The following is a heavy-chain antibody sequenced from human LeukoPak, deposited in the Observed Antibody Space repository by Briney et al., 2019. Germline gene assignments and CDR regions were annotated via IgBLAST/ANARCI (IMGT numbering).Heavy chain of an antibody. J-gene: IGHJ4*02. CDR3: ARLSYDSGTHYTCYEY. Sequence: GGSLRLSCAASEFSVGSNYMTWVRQAPGKGLEWVANKKEDGSAKYYVDSVKGRFTISRDNAKNSVYLQMNSLRADDTAVYYCARLSYDSGTHYTCYEYWGQGTLVTVSS. D-gene: IGHD3-10*01. CDR1: EFSVGSNY. V-gene: IGHV3-7*01. CDR2: KKEDGSAK.